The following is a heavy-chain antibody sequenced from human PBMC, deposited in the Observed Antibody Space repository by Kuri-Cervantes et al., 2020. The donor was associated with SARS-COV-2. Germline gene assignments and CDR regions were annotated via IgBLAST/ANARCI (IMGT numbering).Heavy chain of an antibody. Sequence: SETLSLTCTVSGGSISSSSYYWGWIRQPPGKGLEWIGSIYYSGSTYYNPSLKSRVTISVDTSKNQFSLKLSSVTAADTAVYYCASQYCSGGSCPIDYWGQGTLVTVSS. CDR2: IYYSGST. V-gene: IGHV4-39*01. D-gene: IGHD2-15*01. CDR3: ASQYCSGGSCPIDY. CDR1: GGSISSSSYY. J-gene: IGHJ4*02.